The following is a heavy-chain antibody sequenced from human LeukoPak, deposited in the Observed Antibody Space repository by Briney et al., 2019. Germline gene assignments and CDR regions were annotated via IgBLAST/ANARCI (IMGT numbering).Heavy chain of an antibody. D-gene: IGHD2-2*01. J-gene: IGHJ6*04. Sequence: GGSLRLSCAASGFTFTKYWMTWVREAPGKGLEWVGNIKQDGSDKNYMDSVKGRFTISRDNAKNSLYLQMNSLRAEDTAVYYCARENIVVVPAAALDVWGKGTTVTVSS. V-gene: IGHV3-7*01. CDR2: IKQDGSDK. CDR1: GFTFTKYW. CDR3: ARENIVVVPAAALDV.